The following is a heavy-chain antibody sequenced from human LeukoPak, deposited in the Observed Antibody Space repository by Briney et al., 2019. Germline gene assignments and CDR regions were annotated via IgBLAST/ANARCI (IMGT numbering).Heavy chain of an antibody. CDR2: IY. Sequence: GASLKISCMGSGYSFSNYWIGWVRQMPGKGLEWMGIIYSPSFQGQVTISVDKSISTAYLQWSSLKASDTAIYYCARHEGGGWYIDYWGQGTPVTVSS. V-gene: IGHV5-51*01. CDR3: ARHEGGGWYIDY. D-gene: IGHD6-19*01. CDR1: GYSFSNYW. J-gene: IGHJ4*02.